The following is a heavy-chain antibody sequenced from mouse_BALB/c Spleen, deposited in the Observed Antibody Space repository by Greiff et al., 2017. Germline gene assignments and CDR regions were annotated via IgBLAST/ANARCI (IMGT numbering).Heavy chain of an antibody. D-gene: IGHD1-2*01. CDR3: AREDYYGYYFDY. J-gene: IGHJ2*01. Sequence: QVQLKESGAELMKPGASVKISCKATGYTFSSYWIEWVKQRPGHGLEWIGEILPGSGSTNYNEKFKGKATFTADTSSNTAYMQLSSLTSEDSAVYYCAREDYYGYYFDYWGQGTTLTVAS. V-gene: IGHV1-9*01. CDR1: GYTFSSYW. CDR2: ILPGSGST.